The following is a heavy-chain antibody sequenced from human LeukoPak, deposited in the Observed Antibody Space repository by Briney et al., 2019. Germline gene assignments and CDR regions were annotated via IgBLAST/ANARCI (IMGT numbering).Heavy chain of an antibody. D-gene: IGHD6-13*01. V-gene: IGHV4-59*01. CDR1: GGSISSYY. Sequence: SETLSLTCTVSGGSISSYYWSWIRQPPGKGLEWIGYIYYSGSTNYNPSLKSRVTISVDTSKNQFSLKLSSVTAADTAVYYCARVRGYSSSWYVGTPNYFDYWGQGTLVTVSS. CDR2: IYYSGST. J-gene: IGHJ4*02. CDR3: ARVRGYSSSWYVGTPNYFDY.